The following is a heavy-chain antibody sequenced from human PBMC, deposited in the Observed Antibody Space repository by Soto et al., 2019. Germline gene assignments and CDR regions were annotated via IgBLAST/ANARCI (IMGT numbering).Heavy chain of an antibody. V-gene: IGHV4-31*03. CDR2: IYYSGST. CDR3: ASTTDLRANFDL. J-gene: IGHJ2*01. D-gene: IGHD4-17*01. CDR1: GGSISSGGYY. Sequence: QVQLQESGPGLVKPSQTLSLTCTVSGGSISSGGYYWGWIRQHPGKGLEWTGYIYYSGSTYYNPSLKRRVTISVDTSKNQFSLKLSSVTAADTAVYYCASTTDLRANFDLWGRGTLVTVSS.